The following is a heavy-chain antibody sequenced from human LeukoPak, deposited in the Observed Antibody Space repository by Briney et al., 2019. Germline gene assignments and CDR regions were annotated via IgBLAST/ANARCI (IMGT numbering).Heavy chain of an antibody. CDR2: INHSGST. V-gene: IGHV4-34*01. CDR3: ARGMDSSGYYCDY. J-gene: IGHJ4*02. D-gene: IGHD3-22*01. CDR1: GGSFSGYY. Sequence: SETLSLTCAVYGGSFSGYYWSWIRQPPGKGLEWIGEINHSGSTNYNPSLKSRVTISVDTPKNQFSLKLSSVTAADTAVYYCARGMDSSGYYCDYWGQGTLVTVSS.